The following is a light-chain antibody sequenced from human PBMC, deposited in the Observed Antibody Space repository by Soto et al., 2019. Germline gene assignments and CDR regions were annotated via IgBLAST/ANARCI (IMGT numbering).Light chain of an antibody. J-gene: IGLJ1*01. Sequence: QSVLTQPPSASGSPGQSVTISCTGTSSDVGGYNYVSWYQQHPGKAPKLMIYEVSYRPSGVPDRFSGSKSGNTASLTVSGLQAEDEDDYYCSSYAGSSTVFGTGTKLTVL. CDR3: SSYAGSSTV. CDR2: EVS. CDR1: SSDVGGYNY. V-gene: IGLV2-8*01.